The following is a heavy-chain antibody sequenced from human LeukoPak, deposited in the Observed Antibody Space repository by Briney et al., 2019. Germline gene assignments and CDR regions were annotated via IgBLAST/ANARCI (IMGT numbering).Heavy chain of an antibody. V-gene: IGHV3-23*01. J-gene: IGHJ4*02. CDR3: AKDGVATITFDY. Sequence: GGPLRLSCTASGFTFSSYAMSWVRQAPGKGLEWVSVISGSGGSTYYADPVKGRFTISRDNSKNTLYLQMNSLRAEDTAVYYCAKDGVATITFDYWGQGTLVTVSS. CDR1: GFTFSSYA. D-gene: IGHD2-15*01. CDR2: ISGSGGST.